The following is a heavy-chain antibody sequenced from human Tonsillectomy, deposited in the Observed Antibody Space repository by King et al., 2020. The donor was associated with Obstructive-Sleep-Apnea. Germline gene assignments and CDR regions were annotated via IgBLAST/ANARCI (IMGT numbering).Heavy chain of an antibody. CDR1: GFTFSSYW. D-gene: IGHD2-2*01. CDR2: INSDGSTT. CDR3: VRVRDCRSTSCFFGMDV. Sequence: VQLVESGGGLFQPGGSLRLSCAASGFTFSSYWMHWVRQAPRKGLVWVSRINSDGSTTTYADSAQGRFSISRDNAKNTLQLQMSRLRAEDTTVYFCVRVRDCRSTSCFFGMDVWGQGTTVTVSS. V-gene: IGHV3-74*01. J-gene: IGHJ6*02.